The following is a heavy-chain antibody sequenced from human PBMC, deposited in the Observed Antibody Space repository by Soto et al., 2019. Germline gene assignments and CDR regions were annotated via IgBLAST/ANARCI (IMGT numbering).Heavy chain of an antibody. D-gene: IGHD3-10*01. CDR1: GYTFTCYY. CDR2: INPFGGST. Sequence: ASVKASCKASGYTFTCYYMHCVRQAPGRGPEWVGIINPFGGSTSYAQNFQGRITMTGDTSTNTVYMELNNLRAEDTAVYYCARGHYGSLPGYFDCWGQGTLVTVSS. CDR3: ARGHYGSLPGYFDC. J-gene: IGHJ4*02. V-gene: IGHV1-46*01.